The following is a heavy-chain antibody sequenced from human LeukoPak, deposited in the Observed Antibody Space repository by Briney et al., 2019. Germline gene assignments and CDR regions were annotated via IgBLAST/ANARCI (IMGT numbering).Heavy chain of an antibody. Sequence: PGRSLRLSCAASGFTFNTYGIHWVCQAPGKGLEWVAVISYDGTNKYYADSVKGRFTISRDNSKNTLYLQMNSLRAEDTAVYYCGGGWYFFDYWGQGTLVTVSS. CDR3: GGGWYFFDY. D-gene: IGHD6-19*01. V-gene: IGHV3-30*03. CDR1: GFTFNTYG. CDR2: ISYDGTNK. J-gene: IGHJ4*02.